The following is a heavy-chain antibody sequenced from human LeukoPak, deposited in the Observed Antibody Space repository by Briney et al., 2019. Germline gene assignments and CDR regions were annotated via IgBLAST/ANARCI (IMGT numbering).Heavy chain of an antibody. V-gene: IGHV4-34*01. CDR2: INHSGST. D-gene: IGHD1-7*01. Sequence: KPSETLSLTCVVYGGSFSGYYWSWIRQPPGKGLEWIGEINHSGSTNYNPSLKSRVTISVDTSKNQFSLKLSSVTAADTAVYYCARGRLELRSYYYYYYMDVWGKGTTVTVSS. CDR1: GGSFSGYY. J-gene: IGHJ6*03. CDR3: ARGRLELRSYYYYYYMDV.